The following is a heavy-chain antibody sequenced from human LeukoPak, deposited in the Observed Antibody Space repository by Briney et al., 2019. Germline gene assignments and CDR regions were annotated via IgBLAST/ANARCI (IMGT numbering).Heavy chain of an antibody. D-gene: IGHD6-13*01. CDR2: ISSSSSYI. Sequence: TGGSLRLSCAASGFTFSGYSMNWVRQAPGKGLEWVSSISSSSSYIYYADSVKGRFTISRDNAKNSLYLQMNSLRAEDTAVYYCARGEYSSSWGRVYWGQGTLVTVSS. CDR3: ARGEYSSSWGRVY. CDR1: GFTFSGYS. V-gene: IGHV3-21*01. J-gene: IGHJ4*02.